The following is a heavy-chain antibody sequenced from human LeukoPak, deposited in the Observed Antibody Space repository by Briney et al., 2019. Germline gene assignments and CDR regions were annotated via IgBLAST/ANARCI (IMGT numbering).Heavy chain of an antibody. CDR3: AREGNSGGFDY. CDR2: IYSGGST. D-gene: IGHD4-23*01. V-gene: IGHV3-53*01. J-gene: IGHJ4*02. CDR1: GFTVSSNY. Sequence: TGGSLRLSCAASGFTVSSNYMSWVRQAPGKGLEWVSVIYSGGSTYYADSVKGRFTISRDNSKNTLYLQMNTLRAEDTAVYYCAREGNSGGFDYWGQGTLVTVSS.